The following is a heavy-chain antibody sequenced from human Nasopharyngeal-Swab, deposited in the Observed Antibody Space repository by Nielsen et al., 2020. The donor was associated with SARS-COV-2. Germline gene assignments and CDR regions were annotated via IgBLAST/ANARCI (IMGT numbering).Heavy chain of an antibody. D-gene: IGHD1-26*01. CDR3: ARGIVGAPWHYYYGMDV. V-gene: IGHV1-46*01. J-gene: IGHJ6*02. CDR1: GYTFTSYY. Sequence: ASVKVSCKASGYTFTSYYMHWVRQAPGQGLEWMGIINPSGGSTSYAQKFQGRVTMTRDTSTSTVYMELSSLRSEDTAVYYCARGIVGAPWHYYYGMDVWGQGTTVTVSS. CDR2: INPSGGST.